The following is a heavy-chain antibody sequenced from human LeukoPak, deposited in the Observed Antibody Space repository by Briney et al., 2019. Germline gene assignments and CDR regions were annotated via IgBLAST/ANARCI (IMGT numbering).Heavy chain of an antibody. J-gene: IGHJ1*01. D-gene: IGHD3-10*01. CDR1: GFTFSSYA. V-gene: IGHV3-30*04. Sequence: PGGSLRLSCAASGFTFSSYAMHWVRQAPGKGLEWVAVISYDGSNKYYADSVKGRFTISRDNSKNTLYLQMNSLRAGDTAVYYCARDSVRLLWFGEFYNFQHWGQGTLVTVSS. CDR3: ARDSVRLLWFGEFYNFQH. CDR2: ISYDGSNK.